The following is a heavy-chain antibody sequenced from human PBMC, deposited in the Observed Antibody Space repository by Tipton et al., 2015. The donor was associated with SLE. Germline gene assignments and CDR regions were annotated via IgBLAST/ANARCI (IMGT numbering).Heavy chain of an antibody. CDR3: ASASRAAYDSGSSFAY. Sequence: SLRLSCAASGFIFSSYWMHWVRQAPGKGLVWISRISSDGSSTSYADSVKGRFTISRDNAKNTLYLQMNSLRTEDTAVYYCASASRAAYDSGSSFAYWGQRTLVTVSS. J-gene: IGHJ4*02. CDR1: GFIFSSYW. V-gene: IGHV3-74*01. CDR2: ISSDGSST. D-gene: IGHD3-10*01.